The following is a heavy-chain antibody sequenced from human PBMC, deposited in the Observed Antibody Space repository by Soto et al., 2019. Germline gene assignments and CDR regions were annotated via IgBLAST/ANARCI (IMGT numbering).Heavy chain of an antibody. J-gene: IGHJ6*02. V-gene: IGHV1-69*06. CDR2: IIPIFGAA. Sequence: SVKVSCKASVVSFSSYAISWVRQAPGQGLEWMGGIIPIFGAANYAQKFQGRVTITADKSTSTAYMELSSLRSEDTAVYYCARRGVTAMDFYYYFYGMDVWGQGTTVTVSS. D-gene: IGHD5-18*01. CDR1: VVSFSSYA. CDR3: ARRGVTAMDFYYYFYGMDV.